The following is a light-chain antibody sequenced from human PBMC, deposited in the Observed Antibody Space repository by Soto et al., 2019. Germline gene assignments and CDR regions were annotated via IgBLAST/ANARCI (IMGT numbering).Light chain of an antibody. CDR1: QSVSSSY. CDR2: GAS. CDR3: QQYGSSPFT. V-gene: IGKV3-20*01. J-gene: IGKJ3*01. Sequence: EFVLTQSPGTLSLSPGERATLSCRASQSVSSSYLAWYQQKPGQAPRLLIYGASSRATGIPDRFSGSGSGTXXXXXXXXXXXXXXXVYYCQQYGSSPFTFGPGTKVDIK.